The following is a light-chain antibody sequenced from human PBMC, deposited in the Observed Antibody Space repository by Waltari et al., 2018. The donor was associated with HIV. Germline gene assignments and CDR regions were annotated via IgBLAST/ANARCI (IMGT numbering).Light chain of an antibody. J-gene: IGKJ3*01. CDR1: QDSSNS. V-gene: IGKV1-9*01. CDR3: QQLNTYPHP. CDR2: STS. Sequence: ETHLHQPPSFLSASVGDRVTIPCRARQDSSNSAAWYQQRLGKAPKILVNSTSTLQSGVPSRVIGSRSRTEFTLTIASLQAEDFATYFCQQLNTYPHPLGPGTKV.